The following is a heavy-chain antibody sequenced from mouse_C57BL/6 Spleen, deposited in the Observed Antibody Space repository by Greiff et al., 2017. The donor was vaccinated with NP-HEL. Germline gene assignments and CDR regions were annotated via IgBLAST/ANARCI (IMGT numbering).Heavy chain of an antibody. CDR2: IDPSDSET. J-gene: IGHJ3*01. CDR1: GYTFTSYW. V-gene: IGHV1-52*01. D-gene: IGHD1-1*01. CDR3: AREDYGSSRGFAY. Sequence: QVHVKQPGAELVRPGSSVKLSCKASGYTFTSYWMHWVKQRPIQGLEWIGNIDPSDSETHYNQKFKDKATLTVDKSSSTAYMQLSSLTSEDSAVYYCAREDYGSSRGFAYWGQGTLVTVSA.